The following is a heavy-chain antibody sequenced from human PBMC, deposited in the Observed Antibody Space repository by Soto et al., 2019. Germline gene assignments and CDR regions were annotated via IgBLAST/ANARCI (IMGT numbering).Heavy chain of an antibody. J-gene: IGHJ4*02. CDR1: GGTFSSYA. V-gene: IGHV1-69*13. Sequence: SVKVSCKASGGTFSSYAISWVRQAPGQGLEWMGGIIPIFGTANYAQKFQGRVTITADESTSTAYMELSSLRSEDTAVYYCATGAVGWELPFDYWGQGTLVTVSS. D-gene: IGHD1-26*01. CDR2: IIPIFGTA. CDR3: ATGAVGWELPFDY.